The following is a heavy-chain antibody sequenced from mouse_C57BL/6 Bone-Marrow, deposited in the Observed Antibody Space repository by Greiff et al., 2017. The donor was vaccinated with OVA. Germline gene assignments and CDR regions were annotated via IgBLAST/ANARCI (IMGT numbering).Heavy chain of an antibody. CDR1: GFTFTDYY. CDR3: ARGGRGFAY. Sequence: EVQLVESGGGLVQPGGSLSLSCAASGFTFTDYYMSWVRQPPGKALEWLGFIRNKANGYTTEYSASVKGRFTISRDNSQSILYLQMNALRAEDSATYYCARGGRGFAYWGQGTLVTVSA. V-gene: IGHV7-3*01. CDR2: IRNKANGYTT. J-gene: IGHJ3*01.